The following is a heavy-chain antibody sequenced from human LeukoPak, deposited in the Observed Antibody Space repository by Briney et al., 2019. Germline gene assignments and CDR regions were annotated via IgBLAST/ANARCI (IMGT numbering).Heavy chain of an antibody. CDR1: GGSFSAYY. CDR3: ARGEWQWLGGYYYMDV. J-gene: IGHJ6*03. CDR2: INHSGST. D-gene: IGHD6-19*01. V-gene: IGHV4-34*01. Sequence: SETLSLTCAVSGGSFSAYYWSWIRQPPGKGLEWIGEINHSGSTNYNPSLKSRVTISVDTSKNQFSLKLSSVTAADTAVYYCARGEWQWLGGYYYMDVWGKGTTVTVSS.